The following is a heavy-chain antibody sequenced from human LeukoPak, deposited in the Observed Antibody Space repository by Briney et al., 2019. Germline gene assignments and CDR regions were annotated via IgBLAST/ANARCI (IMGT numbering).Heavy chain of an antibody. V-gene: IGHV3-43*02. Sequence: PGGSLRLSCVASGLTFHDYAMHWVRQAPGKGLEWVSLISADGGSTFYADSVRGRFSISRDNSKNSLYLQMNGLRTEDTAMYYCAKESGKFDYWGQGTLVAVSS. J-gene: IGHJ4*02. CDR1: GLTFHDYA. CDR2: ISADGGST. CDR3: AKESGKFDY.